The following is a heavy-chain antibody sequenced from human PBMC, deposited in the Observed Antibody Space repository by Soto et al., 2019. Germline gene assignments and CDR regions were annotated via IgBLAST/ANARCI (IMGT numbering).Heavy chain of an antibody. CDR2: ISYDGSNK. J-gene: IGHJ3*02. CDR3: AKDSGNPGAFDI. D-gene: IGHD1-26*01. V-gene: IGHV3-30*18. Sequence: GGSLRLSCAASGFTFSSYGMHWVRQAPGKGLEWVAVISYDGSNKYYADSVKGRFTISRDNSKNTLYLQMNSLRAEDTAVYYCAKDSGNPGAFDIWGQGTMVTVSS. CDR1: GFTFSSYG.